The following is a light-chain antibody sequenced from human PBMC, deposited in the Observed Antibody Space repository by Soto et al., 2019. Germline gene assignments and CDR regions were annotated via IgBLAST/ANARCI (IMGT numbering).Light chain of an antibody. CDR1: QSLSRH. CDR2: NTS. Sequence: EIVLTQSPATLSLSPGERATLSCRASQSLSRHLAWYQQIPGQAPRLLIYNTSNRATGIPARFSGCGSWTDFTLTISSLEPEDFAVYYCQQRGDWPPTFGGGTKVEIK. J-gene: IGKJ4*01. CDR3: QQRGDWPPT. V-gene: IGKV3-11*01.